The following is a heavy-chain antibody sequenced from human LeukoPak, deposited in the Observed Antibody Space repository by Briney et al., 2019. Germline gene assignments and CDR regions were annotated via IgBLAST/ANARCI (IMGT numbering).Heavy chain of an antibody. V-gene: IGHV3-74*01. CDR3: ARGKDYYGSGSYSNNWFDP. J-gene: IGHJ5*02. CDR1: GFTFSSYW. CDR2: INSDGSST. D-gene: IGHD3-10*01. Sequence: PGGSLRLSCAASGFTFSSYWMHWVRQAPGKGLVWVSRINSDGSSTSYADSVKGRFTISRDNAKNTLYLQMNSLRAEDTAVYYCARGKDYYGSGSYSNNWFDPWGQGTLVTVSS.